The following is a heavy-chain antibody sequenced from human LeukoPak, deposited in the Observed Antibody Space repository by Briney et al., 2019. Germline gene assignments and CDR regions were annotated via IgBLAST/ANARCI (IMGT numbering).Heavy chain of an antibody. CDR1: GFTFSSYS. Sequence: GGSLRLSCAASGFTFSSYSMNWVRQAPGKGLEWGSSISSSSSYIYYADSVKGRFTISTDNTKNSLYLQMNSLTAADKSLYSFARQWGSGAFDIWGHGTMGTVSS. CDR3: ARQWGSGAFDI. CDR2: ISSSSSYI. J-gene: IGHJ3*02. D-gene: IGHD7-27*01. V-gene: IGHV3-21*01.